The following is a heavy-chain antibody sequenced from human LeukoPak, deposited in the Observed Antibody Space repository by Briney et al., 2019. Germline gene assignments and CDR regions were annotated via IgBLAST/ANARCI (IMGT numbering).Heavy chain of an antibody. Sequence: SETLSLTCAVYGGSFSGYYWSWIRQPPGKGLEWIGEINHSGSTNYNPSLKSRVIISVDTSKNQFSLKLNSVTAADTAVYYCARVDGSCSGGSCPSGNWFDPWGQGTLVTVSS. CDR2: INHSGST. J-gene: IGHJ5*02. CDR3: ARVDGSCSGGSCPSGNWFDP. CDR1: GGSFSGYY. V-gene: IGHV4-34*01. D-gene: IGHD2-15*01.